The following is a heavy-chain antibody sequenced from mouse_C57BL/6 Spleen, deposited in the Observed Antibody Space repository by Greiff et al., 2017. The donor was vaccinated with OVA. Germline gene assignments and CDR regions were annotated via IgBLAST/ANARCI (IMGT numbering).Heavy chain of an antibody. CDR2: IDPSDSYT. CDR3: ARNYGSRGDWYFDV. CDR1: GYTFTSYW. V-gene: IGHV1-50*01. D-gene: IGHD1-1*01. J-gene: IGHJ1*03. Sequence: VQLQQPGAELVKPGASVKLSCKASGYTFTSYWMQWVKQRPGQGLEWIGEIDPSDSYTNYNQKFKGKATLTVDTSSSTAYMQLSSLTSEDSAVYYCARNYGSRGDWYFDVWGTGTTVTVSS.